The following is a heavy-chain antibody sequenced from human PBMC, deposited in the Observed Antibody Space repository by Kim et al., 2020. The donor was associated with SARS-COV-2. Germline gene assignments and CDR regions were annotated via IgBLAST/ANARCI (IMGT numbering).Heavy chain of an antibody. CDR3: NTGVLTFDS. V-gene: IGHV3-15*01. Sequence: GGTTEYGAPVKGRLTISRDDSKDMLYLQMSGLKTEVTAVYYCNTGVLTFDSWGQGTPVTVSS. J-gene: IGHJ4*02. CDR2: GGTT. D-gene: IGHD3-9*01.